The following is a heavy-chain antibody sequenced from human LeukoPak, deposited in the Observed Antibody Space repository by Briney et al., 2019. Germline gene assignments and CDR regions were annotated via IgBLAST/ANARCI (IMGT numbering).Heavy chain of an antibody. J-gene: IGHJ4*02. CDR3: GKTTVGYSSGQKPAWPVDY. CDR2: IFGSGGSP. CDR1: GFTFGSRA. Sequence: GGSLRLSCEASGFTFGSRAMYWVRQAPGKGLEWVAGIFGSGGSPHYADPVKGRFTISRDNSRNTVYLQINSLRAEDTAVYYCGKTTVGYSSGQKPAWPVDYWGQGTLVTVSS. V-gene: IGHV3-23*01. D-gene: IGHD5-18*01.